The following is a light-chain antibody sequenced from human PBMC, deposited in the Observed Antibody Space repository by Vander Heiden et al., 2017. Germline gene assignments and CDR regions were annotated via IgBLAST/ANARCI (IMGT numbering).Light chain of an antibody. CDR3: SSYRTSGTLV. CDR1: SSDVGGYNY. V-gene: IGLV2-14*03. CDR2: DVT. J-gene: IGLJ3*02. Sequence: QSALTQPASVSGYPGQSITVSCTGTSSDVGGYNYVSWYQQHPGKAPKLMIYDVTNRPSGVSNRFSGSKSGNTASLTISGLQAEDEADYYCSSYRTSGTLVFGGGTKLTVL.